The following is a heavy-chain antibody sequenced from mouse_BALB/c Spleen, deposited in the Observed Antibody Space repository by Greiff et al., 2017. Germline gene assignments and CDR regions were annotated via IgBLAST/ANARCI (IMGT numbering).Heavy chain of an antibody. J-gene: IGHJ2*01. D-gene: IGHD2-3*01. CDR2: ISNGGGST. CDR1: GFTFSSYT. V-gene: IGHV5-12-2*01. Sequence: EVQGVESGGGLVQPGGSLKLSCAASGFTFSSYTMSWVRQTPEKRLEWVAYISNGGGSTYYPDTVKGRFTISRDNAKNTLYLQMSSLKSEDTAMYYCARHDGYYVDYWGQGTTLTVSS. CDR3: ARHDGYYVDY.